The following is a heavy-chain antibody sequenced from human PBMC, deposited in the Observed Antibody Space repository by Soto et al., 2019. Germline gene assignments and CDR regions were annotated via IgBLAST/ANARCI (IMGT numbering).Heavy chain of an antibody. CDR1: GGSFSGYY. CDR3: ARDHYSSSWSYYYGMDV. J-gene: IGHJ6*02. Sequence: SETLSLTCAVYGGSFSGYYWSWIRQPPGKGLEWIGEINHSGSTNYNPSLKSRVTISVDTSKNQFSLKLSSVTAADTAVYSCARDHYSSSWSYYYGMDVWGQGTTVTVSS. CDR2: INHSGST. V-gene: IGHV4-34*01. D-gene: IGHD6-13*01.